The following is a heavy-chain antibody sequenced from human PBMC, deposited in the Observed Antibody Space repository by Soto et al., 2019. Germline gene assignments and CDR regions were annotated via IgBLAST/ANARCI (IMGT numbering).Heavy chain of an antibody. D-gene: IGHD2-8*02. CDR2: LSGRSSSI. V-gene: IGHV3-48*04. CDR1: GFTFSSYG. Sequence: VQLVESGGGLVQPGGSLRLSCAASGFTFSSYGMNWVRQAPGKGLEWVSYLSGRSSSIYYEDSASCYADAVQGRFTISRDNAKNSLFLQMTSLRADDTAVYYSARNRCTGGTCRFDYSGQGTLVTVSS. CDR3: ARNRCTGGTCRFDY. J-gene: IGHJ4*02.